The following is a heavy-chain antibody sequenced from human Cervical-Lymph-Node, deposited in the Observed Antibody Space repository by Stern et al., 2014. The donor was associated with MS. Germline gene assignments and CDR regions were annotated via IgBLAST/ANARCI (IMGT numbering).Heavy chain of an antibody. Sequence: VQLVESGAEVKKPGSSVKVSCKASGGTFNSYALRWMRQAPGQGLEWMGGIIPALGITNYAQKYRGRLTINADKITTTVYVELRSLRSEDTAIYYCARDAGGVDIWGQGTRVTVSP. CDR1: GGTFNSYA. CDR2: IIPALGIT. V-gene: IGHV1-69*09. CDR3: ARDAGGVDI. J-gene: IGHJ3*02. D-gene: IGHD2-8*02.